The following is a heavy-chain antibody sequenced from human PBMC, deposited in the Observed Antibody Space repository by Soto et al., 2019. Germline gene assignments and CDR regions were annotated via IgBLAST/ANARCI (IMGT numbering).Heavy chain of an antibody. V-gene: IGHV4-31*03. CDR2: IYYSGST. J-gene: IGHJ3*02. CDR3: ARYSGSLTGYYRDAFDI. CDR1: GGSISSGGYY. D-gene: IGHD3-9*01. Sequence: QVQLQESGPGLVKPSQTLSLTCTVSGGSISSGGYYWSWIRQHPGKGLAWIGYIYYSGSTYYNPSLKSRLTISVDTSKNQFSLKLSSVTAADTAVYYCARYSGSLTGYYRDAFDIWGQGTMVTVSS.